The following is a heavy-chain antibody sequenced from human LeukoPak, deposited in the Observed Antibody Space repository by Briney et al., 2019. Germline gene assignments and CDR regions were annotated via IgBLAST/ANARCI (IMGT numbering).Heavy chain of an antibody. Sequence: GGSLRLSCAASGFTFSSYWMSWVRQAPGKGLERVANIKQDGSEKYYVDSVKGRFTISRDNAKNSLYLQMNSLRAEDTAVYYCARDTYYDFWSGFSSYYYYYYYMDVWGKGTTVTVSS. CDR2: IKQDGSEK. CDR3: ARDTYYDFWSGFSSYYYYYYYMDV. D-gene: IGHD3-3*01. CDR1: GFTFSSYW. J-gene: IGHJ6*03. V-gene: IGHV3-7*01.